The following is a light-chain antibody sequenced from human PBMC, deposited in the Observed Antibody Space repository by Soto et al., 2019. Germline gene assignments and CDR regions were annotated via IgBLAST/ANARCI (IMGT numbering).Light chain of an antibody. CDR2: AAS. V-gene: IGKV1-9*01. J-gene: IGKJ4*01. CDR1: KGISSY. CDR3: QQVDSYPLT. Sequence: DIQLTQSPSFLSASVGGRVTITCRASKGISSYLAWYQQKPGKAPNLLIYAASTLQSGVPSRFSGSGSGTEVTLTISSLQPEDFATYYCQQVDSYPLTFGGGTWVEIK.